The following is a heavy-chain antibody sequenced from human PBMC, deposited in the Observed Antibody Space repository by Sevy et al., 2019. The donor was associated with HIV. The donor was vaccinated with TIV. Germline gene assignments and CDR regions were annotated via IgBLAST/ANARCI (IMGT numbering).Heavy chain of an antibody. CDR2: LTGNGGST. J-gene: IGHJ3*02. CDR1: RFTFSSYA. CDR3: AKDRIWELGDAFDI. Sequence: GGSLRLSCAASRFTFSSYAMSWVRQAPGKGLEWVSGLTGNGGSTNYADSVKGRFALSRDNSKNTLYLQMNNLRAEDTAIYFCAKDRIWELGDAFDIWGQGTMVTVSS. D-gene: IGHD1-7*01. V-gene: IGHV3-23*01.